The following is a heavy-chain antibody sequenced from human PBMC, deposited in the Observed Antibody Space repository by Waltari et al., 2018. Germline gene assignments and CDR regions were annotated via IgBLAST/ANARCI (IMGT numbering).Heavy chain of an antibody. Sequence: QLLLQESGPGLVKPSETLSLPCTVSGDSSTRSLAYCGWIRQPPGKRFEWIGIINYSGTTYYNPSLRSQVTMSVDMSKNQFSLKLTSVTAADTAVYYCARFTQVAGSSLLDYWGQGTLVTVSS. CDR3: ARFTQVAGSSLLDY. D-gene: IGHD6-19*01. J-gene: IGHJ4*02. CDR1: GDSSTRSLAY. CDR2: INYSGTT. V-gene: IGHV4-39*01.